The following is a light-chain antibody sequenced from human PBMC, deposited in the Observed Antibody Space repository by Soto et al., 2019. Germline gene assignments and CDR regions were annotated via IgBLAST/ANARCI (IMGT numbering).Light chain of an antibody. J-gene: IGKJ1*01. CDR1: QSVSSN. CDR3: QQYKNWPPWT. CDR2: GAS. Sequence: EIVMTQSPATLSVSPGERATLSCRARQSVSSNFAWYQQKPGQDPSLLIYGASTRATGIPARFSGSGSGTEFTLTISSLQSEDFAVYYCQQYKNWPPWTFGQGTKVEIK. V-gene: IGKV3-15*01.